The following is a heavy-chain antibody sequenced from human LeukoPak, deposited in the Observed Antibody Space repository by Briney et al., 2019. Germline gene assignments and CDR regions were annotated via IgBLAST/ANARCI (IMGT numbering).Heavy chain of an antibody. CDR3: ARGRIAARTFDY. CDR1: GGSFSGYY. D-gene: IGHD6-6*01. Sequence: SETLSLTGAVYGGSFSGYYWSWIRQPPGKGLEWIGEINHSGSTNYNPSLKSRVTISVDTSKNQFSLKLSSATAADTAVYYCARGRIAARTFDYWGQGTLVTVSS. J-gene: IGHJ4*02. V-gene: IGHV4-34*01. CDR2: INHSGST.